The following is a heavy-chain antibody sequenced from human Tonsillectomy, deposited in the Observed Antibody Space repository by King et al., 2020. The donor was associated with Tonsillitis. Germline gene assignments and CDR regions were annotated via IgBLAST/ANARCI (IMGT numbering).Heavy chain of an antibody. CDR3: ARGWSGEMPTSLDN. CDR1: GYTFNSYG. V-gene: IGHV1-18*01. J-gene: IGHJ4*02. D-gene: IGHD5-24*01. CDR2: ISAYNGDT. Sequence: VQLVQSGAELKKPGASVRVSCKASGYTFNSYGISWVRQAPGQGLEWMGWISAYNGDTNYARNLQGRVTMTTDTSTSTAYMELGSLRSDDTAVYYCARGWSGEMPTSLDNWGQGTLVTVSS.